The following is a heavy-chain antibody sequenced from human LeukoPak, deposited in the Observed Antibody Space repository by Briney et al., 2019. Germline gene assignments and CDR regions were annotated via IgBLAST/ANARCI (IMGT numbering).Heavy chain of an antibody. Sequence: PGGSLRLSCAASGFTFSSYWMSWVRQAPGKGLEWVANIKQDGSEKYYVDSVKGRFTISRDNAKNSLYLQMNSLRAEDTAVYYCAKDVVVVAAVSPGDAFDIWGQGTMVTVSS. D-gene: IGHD2-15*01. CDR1: GFTFSSYW. CDR3: AKDVVVVAAVSPGDAFDI. J-gene: IGHJ3*02. V-gene: IGHV3-7*03. CDR2: IKQDGSEK.